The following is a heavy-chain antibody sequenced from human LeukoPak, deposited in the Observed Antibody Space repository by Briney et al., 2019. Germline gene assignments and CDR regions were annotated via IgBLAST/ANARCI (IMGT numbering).Heavy chain of an antibody. CDR1: GFTFSSYW. J-gene: IGHJ4*02. Sequence: GGSLRLSCAASGFTFSSYWMSWVRQAPGKGLEWVANIKQDGSEKYYVDSVKGRFTISRDNAKNSLYLQMNSLRAEDTAAYYCARVPLWAVAGVHFDYWGQGTLVTVSS. V-gene: IGHV3-7*03. CDR3: ARVPLWAVAGVHFDY. D-gene: IGHD6-19*01. CDR2: IKQDGSEK.